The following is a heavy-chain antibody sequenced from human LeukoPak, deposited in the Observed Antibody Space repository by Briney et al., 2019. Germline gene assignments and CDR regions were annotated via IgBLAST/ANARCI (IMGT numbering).Heavy chain of an antibody. J-gene: IGHJ6*03. V-gene: IGHV1-69*13. Sequence: AVKVSCKASRGTFSSYAISCVRQAPGQGLEWMGGIIPIFGIANYAQKFQGRVTITADESTSTAYMELSSLRSEDTAVYYCARAGVAAPKRSRAYYYYMDVWGKGTTVTISS. D-gene: IGHD6-19*01. CDR3: ARAGVAAPKRSRAYYYYMDV. CDR1: RGTFSSYA. CDR2: IIPIFGIA.